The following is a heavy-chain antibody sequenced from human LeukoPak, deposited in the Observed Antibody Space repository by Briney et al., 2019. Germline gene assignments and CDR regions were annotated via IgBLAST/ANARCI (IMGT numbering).Heavy chain of an antibody. CDR3: ARGRLSSSSWYKGGDFQH. D-gene: IGHD6-13*01. Sequence: ASVKVSCKASGYTFTSYGISWVRQAPGQGLEWIGWISAYNGNTNYAQKLQGRVTMTTDTSTSTAYMELRSLRSDDTAVYYCARGRLSSSSWYKGGDFQHWGQGTLVTVSS. CDR1: GYTFTSYG. J-gene: IGHJ1*01. CDR2: ISAYNGNT. V-gene: IGHV1-18*01.